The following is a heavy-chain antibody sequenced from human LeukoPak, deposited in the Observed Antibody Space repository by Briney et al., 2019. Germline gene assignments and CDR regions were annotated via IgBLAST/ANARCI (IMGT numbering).Heavy chain of an antibody. Sequence: GGSLRLSCAASGFTFSDYYLTWIRQTPGKGLEWVSYIGPSGRNIYYADSVRGRFTISRDNAKNSLYVQMNSLRAEDTAVYYCARDEGGSSYIIWGQGTMVTVSS. CDR2: IGPSGRNI. D-gene: IGHD3-22*01. J-gene: IGHJ3*02. V-gene: IGHV3-11*04. CDR3: ARDEGGSSYII. CDR1: GFTFSDYY.